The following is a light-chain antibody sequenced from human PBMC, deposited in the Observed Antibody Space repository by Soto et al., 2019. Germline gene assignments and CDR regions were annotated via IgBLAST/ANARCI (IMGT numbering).Light chain of an antibody. Sequence: QSALTQPPSASGSPGQPVTISCTGTSSDVGGYDYVSWYQQYPGKAPKLLIYEVSKRSSCVPERFSGSKTGNTASLTVSGLRADDEADYYCTSYGGDNNYVFGTGTKLTVL. CDR3: TSYGGDNNYV. CDR1: SSDVGGYDY. CDR2: EVS. J-gene: IGLJ1*01. V-gene: IGLV2-8*01.